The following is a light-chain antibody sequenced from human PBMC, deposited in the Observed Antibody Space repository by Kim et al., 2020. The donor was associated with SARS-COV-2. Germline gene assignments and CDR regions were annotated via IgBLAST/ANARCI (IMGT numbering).Light chain of an antibody. V-gene: IGKV1-9*01. CDR2: SAS. Sequence: ASVGDRVTITCRASQDISSYLAWYQQKPGKAPSLLIHSASTLQSGVPSRFSGSGSGTEFTLTISSLQPEDFATYSCQQFNAYPRTFGQGTKVDIK. CDR1: QDISSY. J-gene: IGKJ1*01. CDR3: QQFNAYPRT.